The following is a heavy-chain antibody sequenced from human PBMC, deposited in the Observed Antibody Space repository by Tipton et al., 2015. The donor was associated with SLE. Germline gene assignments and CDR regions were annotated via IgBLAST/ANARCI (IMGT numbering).Heavy chain of an antibody. CDR2: IYYSGST. Sequence: TLSLTCTVSGGSISSSSYYWGWIRQPPGKELEWIGSIYYSGSTYYNPSLKSRVTISVDTSKNQFSLKLSSVTAADTAVYYCARAYYYDFWSGFGGFDYWGQGTLVTVSS. J-gene: IGHJ4*02. CDR1: GGSISSSSYY. D-gene: IGHD3-3*01. CDR3: ARAYYYDFWSGFGGFDY. V-gene: IGHV4-39*07.